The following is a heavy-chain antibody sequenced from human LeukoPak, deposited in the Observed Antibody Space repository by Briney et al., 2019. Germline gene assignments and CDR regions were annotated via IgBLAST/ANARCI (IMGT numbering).Heavy chain of an antibody. CDR2: MNPNSGNT. D-gene: IGHD6-19*01. CDR1: GDTFTSYD. J-gene: IGHJ3*02. CDR3: ARSLQWLGYALDI. Sequence: GASVKVSCKPSGDTFTSYDINSGRQAPGQGLERVGWMNPNSGNTGYAQKFQGRVTMTRNTSISTAYMELSSLRSEDTAVYYCARSLQWLGYALDIWGQGTMVTVSS. V-gene: IGHV1-8*01.